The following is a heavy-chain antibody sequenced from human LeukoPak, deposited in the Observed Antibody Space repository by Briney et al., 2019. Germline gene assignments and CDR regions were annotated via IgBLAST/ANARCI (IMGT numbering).Heavy chain of an antibody. CDR2: IYTSGST. CDR1: GGSFSGYY. D-gene: IGHD3-3*01. J-gene: IGHJ4*02. V-gene: IGHV4-59*10. CDR3: ARHDFWSGYYNY. Sequence: KSSETLSLTCAVYGGSFSGYYWSWIRQPPGKGLEWIGHIYTSGSTNYNPSLKSRVTMSLDTSKNHFALKLRSVTAADTAVYYCARHDFWSGYYNYWGQGTLVTVSS.